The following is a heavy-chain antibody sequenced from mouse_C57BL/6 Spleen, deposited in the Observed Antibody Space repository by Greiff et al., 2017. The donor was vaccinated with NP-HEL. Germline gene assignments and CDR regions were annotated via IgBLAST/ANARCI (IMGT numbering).Heavy chain of an antibody. CDR2: IYPGDGDT. J-gene: IGHJ1*03. CDR3: ERGYGNCVKWYFDV. D-gene: IGHD2-10*02. CDR1: GYAFSSYW. Sequence: QVQLQQSGAELVKPGASVKISCKASGYAFSSYWMNWVKQRPGKGLEWIGQIYPGDGDTNYNGKFKGKATLTADKSSSTAYMQLSSLTSEDSAVYFCERGYGNCVKWYFDVWRTGTTVTVSS. V-gene: IGHV1-80*01.